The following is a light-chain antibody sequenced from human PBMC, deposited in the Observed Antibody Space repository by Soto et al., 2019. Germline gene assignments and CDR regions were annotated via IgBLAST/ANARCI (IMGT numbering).Light chain of an antibody. Sequence: QSVLTQPASVSGSPGQSITISCTGTSSDVGGYNYVSWYQQNPGKAPKLMIYDVSNRPSGVSNRFSGSKSGNTASLTISGLQAEDEADYYCSSYTSSSTNYVFGTGTKVTVL. CDR1: SSDVGGYNY. V-gene: IGLV2-14*01. CDR2: DVS. CDR3: SSYTSSSTNYV. J-gene: IGLJ1*01.